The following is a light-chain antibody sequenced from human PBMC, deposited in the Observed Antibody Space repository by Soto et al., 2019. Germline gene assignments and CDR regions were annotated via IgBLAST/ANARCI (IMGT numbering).Light chain of an antibody. Sequence: DIQMTQSPSSLSASVGDRVTMTCRASQSISSYLNWYQQKPGKAPKVLIYGASSLQSGVPSRFSGSGSGTDFTLTISSLQSEDFATYFCQQSYSSPITFGQGTRLEIK. CDR3: QQSYSSPIT. CDR2: GAS. V-gene: IGKV1-39*01. CDR1: QSISSY. J-gene: IGKJ5*01.